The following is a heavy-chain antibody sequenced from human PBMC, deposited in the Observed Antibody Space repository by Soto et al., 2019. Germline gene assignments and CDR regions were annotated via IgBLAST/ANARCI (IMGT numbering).Heavy chain of an antibody. V-gene: IGHV3-11*01. CDR3: ARDETIRYYDSSGFGYFDY. D-gene: IGHD3-22*01. CDR2: ISSSGSTI. J-gene: IGHJ4*02. CDR1: GFTFSDYY. Sequence: PVGSLRLSCAASGFTFSDYYMSWIRQAPVKGLEWVSYISSSGSTIYYADSVKGRFTISRDNAKNSLYLQMNSLRAEDTAVYYCARDETIRYYDSSGFGYFDYWGQGTLVTVSS.